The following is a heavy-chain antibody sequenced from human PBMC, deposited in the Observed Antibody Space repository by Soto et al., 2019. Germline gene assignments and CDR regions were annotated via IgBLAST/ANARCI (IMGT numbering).Heavy chain of an antibody. CDR2: IYHSGTF. D-gene: IGHD2-15*01. V-gene: IGHV4-4*02. Sequence: QVRLQESGPGLVEPSGTLSLTCAVSGDSVSSSSCWSWVRQAPGKGLEWIGEIYHSGTFNYNPSLASRSSVSVNQARNQLFLNPESVTAAEPAVYYWVRSGPAATWQYRGMDVWGPGTTVTVPS. CDR3: VRSGPAATWQYRGMDV. J-gene: IGHJ6*01. CDR1: GDSVSSSSC.